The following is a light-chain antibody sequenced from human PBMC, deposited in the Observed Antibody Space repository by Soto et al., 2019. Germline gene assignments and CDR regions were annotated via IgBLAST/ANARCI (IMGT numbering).Light chain of an antibody. V-gene: IGKV3-20*01. CDR3: QQYGRA. J-gene: IGKJ1*01. Sequence: VVTQSPATLSVSPGEIATLSCRASESVGRHLAWYHQKPGQAPKLLIFDASTRATGIPDRFSGSGSGTDFTLTISRLEPEDFAVYYCQQYGRAFGQGTKVAIK. CDR2: DAS. CDR1: ESVGRH.